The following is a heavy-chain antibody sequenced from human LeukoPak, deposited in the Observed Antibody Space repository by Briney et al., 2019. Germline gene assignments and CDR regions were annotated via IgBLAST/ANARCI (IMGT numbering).Heavy chain of an antibody. CDR3: ARQPLTMVGTNYFDY. CDR2: IYSGGST. CDR1: GFTVSSNY. Sequence: GGSLRLSCAASGFTVSSNYMSWVRQAPGKGLEWVSVIYSGGSTYYADSVKGRFTISRDNSKNTLYLQMNSLRAEDTAVYYCARQPLTMVGTNYFDYWGQGTLVTVSS. V-gene: IGHV3-53*01. J-gene: IGHJ4*02. D-gene: IGHD4/OR15-4a*01.